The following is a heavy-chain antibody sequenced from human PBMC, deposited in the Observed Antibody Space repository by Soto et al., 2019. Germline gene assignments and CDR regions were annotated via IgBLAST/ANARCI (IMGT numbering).Heavy chain of an antibody. CDR1: GGTFSSYA. J-gene: IGHJ4*02. D-gene: IGHD3-9*01. CDR3: ARAVWYYDILTGTTPFDY. Sequence: QVQLVQSGAEVKKPGSSVKVSCKASGGTFSSYAISWVRQAPGQGLEWMGGIIPIFGTANYAQKFQGRVTMTADESTSTAYMELSSLRSEDTAVYDCARAVWYYDILTGTTPFDYWGQGTLVTVSS. CDR2: IIPIFGTA. V-gene: IGHV1-69*01.